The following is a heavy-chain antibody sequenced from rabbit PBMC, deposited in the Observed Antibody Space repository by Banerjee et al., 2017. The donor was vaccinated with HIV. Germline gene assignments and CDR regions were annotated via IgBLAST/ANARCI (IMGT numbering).Heavy chain of an antibody. V-gene: IGHV1S40*01. J-gene: IGHJ3*01. CDR1: GFSFSSSYV. CDR3: ARVGATMTMVMTRLDL. CDR2: IYVDSSGNT. D-gene: IGHD2-1*01. Sequence: QSLEESGGDLVKPGASLTLTCTASGFSFSSSYVMCWVRQAPGKGLEWIACIYVDSSGNTYYASWAKGRFTISKTSSTTVTLQMTSLTAADTATYFCARVGATMTMVMTRLDLWGQGTLVTVS.